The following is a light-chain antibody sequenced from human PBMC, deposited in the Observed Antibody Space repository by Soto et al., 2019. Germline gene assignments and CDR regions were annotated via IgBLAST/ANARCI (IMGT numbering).Light chain of an antibody. CDR2: GAS. V-gene: IGKV3-20*01. Sequence: EIVFMRSPRTLYLSTGERAPXSCRASQSLSSPYLIWYQQKPGQARRLLICGASSRATGVPDRFSGCGYGTDFTLTISRLEPEDFAKYYCQQYVRSSRTFGQGTKVDIK. CDR1: QSLSSPY. J-gene: IGKJ1*01. CDR3: QQYVRSSRT.